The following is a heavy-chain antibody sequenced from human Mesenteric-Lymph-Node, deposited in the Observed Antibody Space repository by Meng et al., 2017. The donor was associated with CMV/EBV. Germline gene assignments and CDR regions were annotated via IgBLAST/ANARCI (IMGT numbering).Heavy chain of an antibody. V-gene: IGHV1-2*02. CDR1: GYSFTGYY. Sequence: KASGYSFTGYYIHWIRQAPGQGLEWMGWVNPDSGGTNYAQKFQGRVTMTRDTSISTAYLDLSRLTSDDTAVYYCARDYQSLYQGWFGPWGQGTLVTVSS. CDR2: VNPDSGGT. D-gene: IGHD3-16*02. CDR3: ARDYQSLYQGWFGP. J-gene: IGHJ5*02.